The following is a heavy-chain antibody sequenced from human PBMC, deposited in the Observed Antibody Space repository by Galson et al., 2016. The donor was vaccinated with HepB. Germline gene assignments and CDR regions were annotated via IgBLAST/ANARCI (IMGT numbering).Heavy chain of an antibody. CDR3: ARNDCSSMSCFIDYGMDV. CDR1: GGSISSTNW. V-gene: IGHV4-4*02. Sequence: SETLSLTCAVSGGSISSTNWWSWVRQPPGKGLRWIGEIYHSGSTNYNPSLKSRVTILVDKSKNQFSLKLTSVTAADTAVYYCARNDCSSMSCFIDYGMDVWGQGTTVTVSS. D-gene: IGHD2-2*01. CDR2: IYHSGST. J-gene: IGHJ6*02.